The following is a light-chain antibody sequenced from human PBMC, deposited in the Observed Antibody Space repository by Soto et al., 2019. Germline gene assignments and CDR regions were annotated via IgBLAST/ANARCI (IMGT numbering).Light chain of an antibody. Sequence: IVLTQSPATLSLSPGERATLSCRSSQSISSYLAWYQQKPGQAPRLLIYDASNWVAGIPARFRGSGSGTDFTLTISSLEPEDFAVYYCQQRLMTFGQGTKVDIK. CDR3: QQRLMT. CDR2: DAS. CDR1: QSISSY. J-gene: IGKJ1*01. V-gene: IGKV3-11*01.